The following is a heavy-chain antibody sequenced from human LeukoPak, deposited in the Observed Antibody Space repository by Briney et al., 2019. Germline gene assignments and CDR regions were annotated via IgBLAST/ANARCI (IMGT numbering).Heavy chain of an antibody. D-gene: IGHD1-26*01. V-gene: IGHV3-23*01. J-gene: IGHJ3*02. CDR3: AKVLGSPGGSYSIDAFDI. CDR2: ISGSGGST. Sequence: GGSLRLSCAASGFTFSSYAMSWVRQAPGKGLEWVSAISGSGGSTYYADSVKGRFTISRDNSKNTLYLQMNSLRAEDTAVYYCAKVLGSPGGSYSIDAFDIWGQGTMVTVSS. CDR1: GFTFSSYA.